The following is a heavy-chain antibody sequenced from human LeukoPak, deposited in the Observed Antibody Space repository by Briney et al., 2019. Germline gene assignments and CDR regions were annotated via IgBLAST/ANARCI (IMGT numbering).Heavy chain of an antibody. J-gene: IGHJ4*02. CDR1: GFTFDDYA. CDR3: AKDMGVEMATPDY. CDR2: ISWNSGSI. D-gene: IGHD5-24*01. V-gene: IGHV3-9*01. Sequence: GGSLRLSCATSGFTFDDYAMHWVRQAPGKGLEWVSGISWNSGSIAYADSVKGRFTISRDNAKNSLYLQMNSLRPEDTALYYCAKDMGVEMATPDYWGQGTLVTVSS.